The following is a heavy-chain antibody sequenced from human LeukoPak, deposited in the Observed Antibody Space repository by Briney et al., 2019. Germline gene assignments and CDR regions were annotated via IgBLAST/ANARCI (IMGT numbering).Heavy chain of an antibody. J-gene: IGHJ1*01. CDR3: ARGPTYYYDSSGYSFFFQH. D-gene: IGHD3-22*01. Sequence: SETLSLTCAVYGGSFSGYYWSWIRQPPGKGLEWIGEINDSGSTNYNPSLKSRVTISVDTSKNQFSLKLSSVTAADTAVYYCARGPTYYYDSSGYSFFFQHWGQGTLVTVSS. CDR2: INDSGST. V-gene: IGHV4-34*01. CDR1: GGSFSGYY.